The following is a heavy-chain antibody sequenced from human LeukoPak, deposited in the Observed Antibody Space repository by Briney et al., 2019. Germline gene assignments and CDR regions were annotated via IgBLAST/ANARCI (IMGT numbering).Heavy chain of an antibody. J-gene: IGHJ4*02. CDR1: GGSISSYY. Sequence: SGPGLVKPSETLSLTCTVSGGSISSYYWSWIRQPPGKGLEWIGYIYYSGSTNYNPSLKSRVTISVDTSKNQFSLKLSSVTAADTAVYYCARVGAHREPTFDYWGQGTLVTVSS. V-gene: IGHV4-59*01. CDR2: IYYSGST. D-gene: IGHD1-14*01. CDR3: ARVGAHREPTFDY.